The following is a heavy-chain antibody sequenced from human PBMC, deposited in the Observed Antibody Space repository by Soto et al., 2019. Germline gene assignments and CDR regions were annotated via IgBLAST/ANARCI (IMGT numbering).Heavy chain of an antibody. CDR2: INPNSGGT. Sequence: AASVKVSCKASGYTFTGYYMHWVRQAPGQGLEWMGWINPNSGGTNYAQKFQGWVTMTRDTSISTAYMELSRLRSDDTAVYYCVREVAAAFDYYYMDVWGKGTTVTVSS. J-gene: IGHJ6*03. D-gene: IGHD6-13*01. CDR3: VREVAAAFDYYYMDV. V-gene: IGHV1-2*04. CDR1: GYTFTGYY.